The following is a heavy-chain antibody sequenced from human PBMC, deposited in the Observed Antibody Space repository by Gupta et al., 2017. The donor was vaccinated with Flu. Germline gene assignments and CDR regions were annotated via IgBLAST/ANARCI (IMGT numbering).Heavy chain of an antibody. CDR2: TYYRSKWYN. J-gene: IGHJ5*02. CDR3: ARGREGFNHCDL. V-gene: IGHV6-1*01. CDR1: NSAT. Sequence: NSATWSWLRQSPSRGLEWLGRTYYRSKWYNDYALSVKTRITFNADTSANHLSLHLNSVTPEDTAVYYCARGREGFNHCDLWGQGTLGTVSS.